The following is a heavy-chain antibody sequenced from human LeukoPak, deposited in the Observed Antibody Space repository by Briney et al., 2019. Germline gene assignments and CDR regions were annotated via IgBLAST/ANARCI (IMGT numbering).Heavy chain of an antibody. V-gene: IGHV4-4*07. CDR3: ATEGGYDILTGNHINV. J-gene: IGHJ6*04. Sequence: PSETLSLTCSVSGGSISSYYWSWIRQPAGMGLEWIGQIYSSGSTNYNPSLKSRVTISVDKSKNQFSPKLNSVTAADTAVYYCATEGGYDILTGNHINVWGKGTTVTVSS. CDR2: IYSSGST. CDR1: GGSISSYY. D-gene: IGHD3-9*01.